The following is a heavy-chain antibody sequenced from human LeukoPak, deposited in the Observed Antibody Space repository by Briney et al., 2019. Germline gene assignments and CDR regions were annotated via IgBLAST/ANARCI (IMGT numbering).Heavy chain of an antibody. CDR1: GGSISSGDYY. Sequence: SETLSLTCTVSGGSISSGDYYWSWIRQPPGKGLEWIGDIYYSGSTYYNPSLKSRVTISVDTSKNQFSLKLSSVTAADTAVYYCARDRPLGYCSSTSCYAWGFAFDIWGQGTMVTVSS. D-gene: IGHD2-2*01. CDR3: ARDRPLGYCSSTSCYAWGFAFDI. CDR2: IYYSGST. J-gene: IGHJ3*02. V-gene: IGHV4-30-4*01.